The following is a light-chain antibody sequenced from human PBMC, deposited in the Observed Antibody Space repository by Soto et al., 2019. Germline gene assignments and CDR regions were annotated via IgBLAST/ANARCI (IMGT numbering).Light chain of an antibody. J-gene: IGLJ2*01. CDR3: SSYTSSITLV. V-gene: IGLV2-18*02. CDR2: DVS. Sequence: QSALTQPPSVSGSPGQSVTISCTGTSSDVGGYNRVSWYQQPPGTAPKLMIYDVSDRPSGVPDRFSGSKSGNTASLTISGLQAEDEADYYCSSYTSSITLVLGGGTKLTVL. CDR1: SSDVGGYNR.